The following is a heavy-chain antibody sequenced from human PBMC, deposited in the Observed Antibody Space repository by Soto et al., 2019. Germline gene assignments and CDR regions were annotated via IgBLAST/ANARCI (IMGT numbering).Heavy chain of an antibody. CDR1: GYSISSGYY. D-gene: IGHD3-3*01. V-gene: IGHV4-38-2*02. CDR3: ARDRGGTVWRGYYYGMDV. Sequence: PSETLSLTCSVSGYSISSGYYWGWIRQPPGKGLEWIGSIYHSGSTYYNPSLKSRVTISVDTSKNQFSLKLSSVTAADTAVYYCARDRGGTVWRGYYYGMDVWGKGTTVTVYS. J-gene: IGHJ6*04. CDR2: IYHSGST.